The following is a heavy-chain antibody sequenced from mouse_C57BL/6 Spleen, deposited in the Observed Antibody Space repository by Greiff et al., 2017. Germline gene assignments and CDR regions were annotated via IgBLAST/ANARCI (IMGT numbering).Heavy chain of an antibody. CDR2: INPSSGYT. D-gene: IGHD4-1*01. Sequence: QVQLQQSGAELAKPGASVKLSCKASGYTFTSYWMHWVKQRPGQGLEWIGYINPSSGYTKYNQKFKDKATLTADKSSSTAYMQLSSLTYEDSAVYYCARSELGSYWYFDVWGTGTTVTVSS. V-gene: IGHV1-7*01. CDR3: ARSELGSYWYFDV. J-gene: IGHJ1*03. CDR1: GYTFTSYW.